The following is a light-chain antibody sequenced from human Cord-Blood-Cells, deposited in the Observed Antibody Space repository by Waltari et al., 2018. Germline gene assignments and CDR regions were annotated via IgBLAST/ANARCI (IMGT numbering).Light chain of an antibody. CDR3: SSYTSSSTNVV. Sequence: QSALTQPASVSGSPGQSITISCTGTSSDVGGYNYVPWYQQHPGKAPKLMIYDVSNRPSGVSNRFSGSKSGNTASLTISGLQAEDEADYYYSSYTSSSTNVVFGGGTKLTVL. CDR2: DVS. CDR1: SSDVGGYNY. J-gene: IGLJ2*01. V-gene: IGLV2-14*01.